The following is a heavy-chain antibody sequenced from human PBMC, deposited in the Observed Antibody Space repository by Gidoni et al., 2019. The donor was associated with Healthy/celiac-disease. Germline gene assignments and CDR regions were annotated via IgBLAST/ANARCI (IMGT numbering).Heavy chain of an antibody. D-gene: IGHD6-19*01. Sequence: EVQLLESGGGLVQPGGSLRLSCAASGFTFSSYAMSWVRQAPGKGLEWVSAISGSGGSTYYADSVKGRFTISRDNSKNTLYLQMNSLRAEDTAVYYCAKGELDSGWYDNNWFDPWGQGTLVTVSS. CDR1: GFTFSSYA. CDR2: ISGSGGST. CDR3: AKGELDSGWYDNNWFDP. J-gene: IGHJ5*02. V-gene: IGHV3-23*01.